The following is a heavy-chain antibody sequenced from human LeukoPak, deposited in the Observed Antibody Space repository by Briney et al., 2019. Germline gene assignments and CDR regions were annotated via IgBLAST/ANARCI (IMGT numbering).Heavy chain of an antibody. Sequence: GGSLRLSCAASGFTFSTCWMSWVRQAPGKGLKWVALIWYDGSNQYYADSVKGRFTISRDNSKNTLYLQMNSLRAEDTALYYCAREVSQPYYFDSWGQGTLVTVSS. J-gene: IGHJ4*02. CDR2: IWYDGSNQ. D-gene: IGHD2-2*01. CDR1: GFTFSTCW. CDR3: AREVSQPYYFDS. V-gene: IGHV3-33*08.